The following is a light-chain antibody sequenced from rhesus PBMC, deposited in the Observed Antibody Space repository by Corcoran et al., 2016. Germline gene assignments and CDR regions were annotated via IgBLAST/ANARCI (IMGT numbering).Light chain of an antibody. CDR1: QGISSY. J-gene: IGKJ4*01. Sequence: DIQMSQSPSSLSASVGDRVTIPCRASQGISSYLNWYQQKPGKAPKLLIYYANSLASGVPSMFSGSGSGTDYTLTISSRQPEDFATYYCQQGYSTPLTFGGGTKVEIK. CDR2: YAN. V-gene: IGKV1-32*03. CDR3: QQGYSTPLT.